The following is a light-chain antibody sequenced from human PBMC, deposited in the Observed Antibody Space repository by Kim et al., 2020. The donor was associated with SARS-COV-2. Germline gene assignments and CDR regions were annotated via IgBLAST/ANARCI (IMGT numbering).Light chain of an antibody. CDR3: QTWGTGIFWV. J-gene: IGLJ3*02. CDR1: SGHSSYA. CDR2: LNSDGSH. V-gene: IGLV4-69*01. Sequence: ELTQSPSASASLGASVKLTCTLSSGHSSYAIAWHQQQPEKGPRYLMKLNSDGSHSKGDGIPDRFSGSSSGAERYLTISSLQSEDEADYYCQTWGTGIFWVFGGGTQLTVL.